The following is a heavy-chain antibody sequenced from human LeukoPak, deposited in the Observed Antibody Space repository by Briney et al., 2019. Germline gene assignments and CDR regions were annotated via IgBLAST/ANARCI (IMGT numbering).Heavy chain of an antibody. CDR1: GGTFSSYA. CDR3: ARSAEYYYDSSGYFSYYYYMDV. D-gene: IGHD3-22*01. Sequence: SVKVSCKASGGTFSSYAISWVRQAPGQGLEWMGGIIPIFGTANYAQKFQGRVTMTRDMSTSTVYMELSSLRSEDTAVYYCARSAEYYYDSSGYFSYYYYMDVWGKGTTVTVSS. J-gene: IGHJ6*03. V-gene: IGHV1-69*05. CDR2: IIPIFGTA.